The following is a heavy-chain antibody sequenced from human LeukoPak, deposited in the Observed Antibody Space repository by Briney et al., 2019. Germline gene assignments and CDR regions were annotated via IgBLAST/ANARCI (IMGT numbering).Heavy chain of an antibody. J-gene: IGHJ4*02. CDR1: GFTFSHYG. CDR2: IRYDESDK. Sequence: GGSLRLSCATSGFTFSHYGMHWVRQAPGRGLDWVAHIRYDESDKYYADSVKGLFTISRDISKNTVYLQMNSLRVEDTAVYYCAKDFYWAFDYWGQGTLVTVSS. CDR3: AKDFYWAFDY. D-gene: IGHD2-8*02. V-gene: IGHV3-30*02.